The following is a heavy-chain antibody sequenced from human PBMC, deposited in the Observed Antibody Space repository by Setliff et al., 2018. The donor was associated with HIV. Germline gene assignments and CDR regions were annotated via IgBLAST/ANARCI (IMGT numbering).Heavy chain of an antibody. D-gene: IGHD4-17*01. V-gene: IGHV1-18*01. CDR1: GYPFSGYG. CDR3: ARPGGSYGDYGWYLRF. CDR2: ISAYSGDT. Sequence: ASVKVSCKASGYPFSGYGISWVRQAPGQGLEWMGWISAYSGDTNYAQKFQGRLTMTTDTSTSTAYMELGCLRSDDTAMYYCARPGGSYGDYGWYLRFWGQGTLVTVSS. J-gene: IGHJ4*02.